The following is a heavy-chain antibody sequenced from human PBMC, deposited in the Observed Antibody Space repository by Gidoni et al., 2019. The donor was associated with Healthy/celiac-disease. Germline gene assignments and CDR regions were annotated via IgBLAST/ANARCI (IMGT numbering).Heavy chain of an antibody. V-gene: IGHV1-69*01. CDR1: GGPFSSYA. Sequence: QVQLVQSGAEVKKPGSSVQVSCKASGGPFSSYAISWVRQDPGQGLEWMGGIIPIFGTANYAQKFQGRVTITAEESTSTAYMELSSLRSEDTAVYYCARGGYGDYVAANDYWGQGTLVTVSS. D-gene: IGHD4-17*01. J-gene: IGHJ4*02. CDR2: IIPIFGTA. CDR3: ARGGYGDYVAANDY.